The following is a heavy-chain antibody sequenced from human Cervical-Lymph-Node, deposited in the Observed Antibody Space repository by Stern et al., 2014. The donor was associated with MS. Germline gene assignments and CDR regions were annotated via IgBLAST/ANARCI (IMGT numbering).Heavy chain of an antibody. V-gene: IGHV3-9*01. CDR2: ISWNSGTI. Sequence: EVQLVESGGGLVQPGRSLRLSCGASGFIFEDYAMHWVRQAPGKGLEWVSGISWNSGTIGYADSVEGRFTISRENDKNSLYLQMHSLRAEDTALYYCAKGSRIEVTGALDYWGQGALVTVSS. D-gene: IGHD6-19*01. J-gene: IGHJ4*02. CDR3: AKGSRIEVTGALDY. CDR1: GFIFEDYA.